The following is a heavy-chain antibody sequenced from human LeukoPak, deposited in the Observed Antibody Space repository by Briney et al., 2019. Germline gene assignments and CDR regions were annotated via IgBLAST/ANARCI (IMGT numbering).Heavy chain of an antibody. V-gene: IGHV4-4*02. CDR3: ARDLHGGNSFTSDLYFDL. J-gene: IGHJ2*01. Sequence: PSETLSLTCAVSGGSISISNSNWWSWVRQPPGKGLEWIGEISHSGSTNYNPSLKSRVTISVDKSKNQFSLKLSSVTAADTAVYYCARDLHGGNSFTSDLYFDLWGRGTLVTVSS. CDR1: GGSISISNSNW. CDR2: ISHSGST. D-gene: IGHD4-23*01.